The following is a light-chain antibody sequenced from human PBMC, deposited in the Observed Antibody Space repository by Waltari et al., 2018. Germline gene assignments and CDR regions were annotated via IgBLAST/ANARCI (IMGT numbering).Light chain of an antibody. CDR1: QSISSY. J-gene: IGKJ2*01. Sequence: IQLTPSPSSLSPYVGDDAAFTCRASQSISSYLNWYQQKPGKAPKLLIYAASSLQSGVPSRFSGSGSGTDFTLTISSLQPEDFATYYCQQSYSTPRTFGQGTKLEIK. CDR3: QQSYSTPRT. V-gene: IGKV1-39*01. CDR2: AAS.